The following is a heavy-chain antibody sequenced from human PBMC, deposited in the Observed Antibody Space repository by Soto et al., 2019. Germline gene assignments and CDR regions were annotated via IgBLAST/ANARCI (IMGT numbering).Heavy chain of an antibody. CDR3: AGGRGKRASPALYDSSGYYYDY. V-gene: IGHV1-8*01. CDR1: GYTFTSYD. J-gene: IGHJ4*02. D-gene: IGHD3-22*01. CDR2: MNPNSGNT. Sequence: ASVKVSCKASGYTFTSYDINWVRQATGQGLEWMGWMNPNSGNTGYAQKFQGRVTMTRNTSISTAYMELSSLRSEDTAVYYWAGGRGKRASPALYDSSGYYYDYWGQGTLVTVSS.